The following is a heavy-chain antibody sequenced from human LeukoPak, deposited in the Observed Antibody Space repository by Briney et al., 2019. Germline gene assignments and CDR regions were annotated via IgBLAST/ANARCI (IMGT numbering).Heavy chain of an antibody. V-gene: IGHV3-43*02. Sequence: GGSLRLSCAASGFTFDDYAMHWVRQAPGKGLEWVSLISGDGGSTYYADSVKGRFTISRDNSKNSLYLQMNSLRTGDTALYYCAKDIYYDSSGYPLWAFDIWGQGTMVTVSS. CDR3: AKDIYYDSSGYPLWAFDI. CDR2: ISGDGGST. CDR1: GFTFDDYA. J-gene: IGHJ3*02. D-gene: IGHD3-22*01.